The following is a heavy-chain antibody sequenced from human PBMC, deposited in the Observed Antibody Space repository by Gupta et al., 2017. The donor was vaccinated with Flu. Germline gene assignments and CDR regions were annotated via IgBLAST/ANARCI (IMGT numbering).Heavy chain of an antibody. D-gene: IGHD3-22*01. Sequence: QVHLVQSGAEVKKPGASVKVSCKASGYTFTSYSIHWARQAPGQGLEWMGWMNSDSGETRYSQNFQGRITITSDTSARSSYMELSSLTSEDTAVYYCARDLYADSSGPFDLWGQETLVTVSS. CDR1: GYTFTSYS. CDR2: MNSDSGET. CDR3: ARDLYADSSGPFDL. J-gene: IGHJ4*02. V-gene: IGHV1-3*04.